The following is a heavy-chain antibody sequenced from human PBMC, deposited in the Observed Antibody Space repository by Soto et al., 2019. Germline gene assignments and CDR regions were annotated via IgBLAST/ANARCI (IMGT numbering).Heavy chain of an antibody. CDR3: ARDSPFYDFWSGYPIPAFDY. Sequence: PGGSLRLSCAASGFTFSSYWMSWVRQAPGKGLEWVANIKQDGSEKYYVDSVKGRFTISRDNAKNSLYLQMNSLRAEDTAVYYCARDSPFYDFWSGYPIPAFDYWGQGPLVTVSS. CDR2: IKQDGSEK. D-gene: IGHD3-3*01. V-gene: IGHV3-7*01. J-gene: IGHJ4*02. CDR1: GFTFSSYW.